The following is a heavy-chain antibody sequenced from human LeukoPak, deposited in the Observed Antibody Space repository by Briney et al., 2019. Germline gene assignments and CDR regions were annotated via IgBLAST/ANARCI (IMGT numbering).Heavy chain of an antibody. CDR3: ARGDSSGWCSDY. J-gene: IGHJ4*02. D-gene: IGHD6-19*01. V-gene: IGHV1-69*04. CDR2: IIPILGIA. CDR1: GGTFSSYA. Sequence: ASVKVSCKASGGTFSSYAISWVRQAPGQGLEWMGRIIPILGIANYAQKFQGRVTITADKSTSTAYMELSSLRSEDTAVYYCARGDSSGWCSDYWGQRTLVTVSS.